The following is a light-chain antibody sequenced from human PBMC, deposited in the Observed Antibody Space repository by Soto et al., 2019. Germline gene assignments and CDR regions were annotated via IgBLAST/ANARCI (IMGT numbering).Light chain of an antibody. CDR2: AAS. V-gene: IGKV1-39*01. Sequence: SQMPPSPSSLPASVGYRVPVTGRVSQSIRGYLNWYQHKPGTAPKLLIFAASRLQTGVPLRFSGSGSGTNFTLTISNLHPEDFATYSCQQTYRIPLTFGGGTTVGIK. CDR3: QQTYRIPLT. J-gene: IGKJ4*01. CDR1: QSIRGY.